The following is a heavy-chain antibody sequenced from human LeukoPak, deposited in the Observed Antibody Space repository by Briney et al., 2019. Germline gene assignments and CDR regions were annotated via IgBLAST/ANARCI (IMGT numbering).Heavy chain of an antibody. Sequence: GGSLRLSCAASGFTFSSYAMSWVRQAPGKALEWVSAISGSGGSTYYADSVKGRFTISRDNSKNTLYLQMNSLRAEDTAVYYCARAPYSSGSYYCVYWGQGTLVTVSS. J-gene: IGHJ4*02. CDR1: GFTFSSYA. CDR3: ARAPYSSGSYYCVY. D-gene: IGHD3-10*01. CDR2: ISGSGGST. V-gene: IGHV3-23*01.